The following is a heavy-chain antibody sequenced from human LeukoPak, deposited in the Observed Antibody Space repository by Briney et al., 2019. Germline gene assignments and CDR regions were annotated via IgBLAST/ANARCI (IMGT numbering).Heavy chain of an antibody. V-gene: IGHV5-51*01. Sequence: PGESRKISCKGSGYSFTSYWIGWVRQMPGKGLEWMGIIYRGDSDTRYSPSFQGQVTISADKSISTAYLQWSSLKASDTAMYYCARHSLASANMAAAGLGGLDYWGQGTLVTVSS. CDR3: ARHSLASANMAAAGLGGLDY. CDR1: GYSFTSYW. D-gene: IGHD6-13*01. J-gene: IGHJ4*02. CDR2: IYRGDSDT.